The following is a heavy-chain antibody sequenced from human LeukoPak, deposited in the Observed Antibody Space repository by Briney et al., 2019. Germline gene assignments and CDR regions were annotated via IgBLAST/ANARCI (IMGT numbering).Heavy chain of an antibody. V-gene: IGHV4-59*01. CDR1: GGSISSYY. J-gene: IGHJ4*02. Sequence: SETLSLTCTVSGGSISSYYWSWIRQPPGKGLEWIGYLYYSGSTNYNPSLKSRVTISVDTSKNQFSLKLSSVTAADTAVYYCSRDKGYSGYDRVGYYFDYWGQGTLVTVSS. CDR2: LYYSGST. D-gene: IGHD5-12*01. CDR3: SRDKGYSGYDRVGYYFDY.